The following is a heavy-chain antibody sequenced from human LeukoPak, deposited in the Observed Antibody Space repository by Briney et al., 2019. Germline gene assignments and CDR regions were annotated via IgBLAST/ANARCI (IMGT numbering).Heavy chain of an antibody. J-gene: IGHJ4*02. Sequence: GSLRLSCAASGFTFSSYSMHWVRQAPGKGLEWVAVIWYDGSNKYYADSVKGRFTISRDNSKNTLYLQMNSLRAEDTAVYYCARSPQLVRKTYFDYWGQGTLVTVSS. CDR2: IWYDGSNK. V-gene: IGHV3-33*01. CDR3: ARSPQLVRKTYFDY. CDR1: GFTFSSYS. D-gene: IGHD6-13*01.